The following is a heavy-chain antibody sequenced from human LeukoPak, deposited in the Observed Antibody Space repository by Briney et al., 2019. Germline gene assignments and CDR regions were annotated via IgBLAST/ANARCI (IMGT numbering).Heavy chain of an antibody. CDR2: VYYSGST. CDR1: GGSISSSSYY. CDR3: ARIDSNTNRILGPRYYMDV. J-gene: IGHJ6*03. V-gene: IGHV4-39*07. D-gene: IGHD2-21*01. Sequence: PSETLSLTCTVSGGSISSSSYYWGWIRQPPGKGLEWIGSVYYSGSTYYNPSLKSRVTISVDTPKNQFSLRLNSVTAADTAVYYCARIDSNTNRILGPRYYMDVWGKGTTVTVSS.